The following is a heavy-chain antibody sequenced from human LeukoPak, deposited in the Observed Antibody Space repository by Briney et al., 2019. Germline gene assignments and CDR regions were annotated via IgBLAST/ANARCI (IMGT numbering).Heavy chain of an antibody. Sequence: SETLSLTCTVSGGSISSGSYYWSWIRQPAGKGLEWIGRIYSSGSTNYNSSLKSRVTISVDTSKNQFSLRLSPVTAADTAVYYCARSTYYYGSGSYYPFDCWGRGTLVTVSS. CDR2: IYSSGST. D-gene: IGHD3-10*01. CDR1: GGSISSGSYY. J-gene: IGHJ4*02. V-gene: IGHV4-61*02. CDR3: ARSTYYYGSGSYYPFDC.